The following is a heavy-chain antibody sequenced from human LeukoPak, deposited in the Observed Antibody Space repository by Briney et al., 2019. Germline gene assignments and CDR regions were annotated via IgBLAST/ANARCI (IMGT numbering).Heavy chain of an antibody. CDR1: GYTFTGYY. J-gene: IGHJ4*02. CDR2: INPNSGGT. D-gene: IGHD3-22*01. CDR3: ARDHYYDSSGYFDY. Sequence: GASVKVSCKASGYTFTGYYMHWVRQAPGQGLEWMGWINPNSGGTNYAQKFQGRVTMTRDTSISTAYMELSRLRSDDTAVYYCARDHYYDSSGYFDYWAREPWSPSPQ. V-gene: IGHV1-2*02.